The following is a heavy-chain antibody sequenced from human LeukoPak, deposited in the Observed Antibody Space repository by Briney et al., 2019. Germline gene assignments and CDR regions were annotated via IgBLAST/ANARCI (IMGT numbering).Heavy chain of an antibody. CDR3: AARKVRGVWFYLDY. D-gene: IGHD3-10*01. CDR2: IAGGGSST. J-gene: IGHJ4*02. Sequence: PGGSLRLSCAASGFTVSFYAMSWVRQAPGKGLEWVSVIAGGGSSTYYADSVKGRFTISRDNSKNTLYLQMNSLRVEDTAVYYCAARKVRGVWFYLDYWGQGTLVTVSS. V-gene: IGHV3-23*01. CDR1: GFTVSFYA.